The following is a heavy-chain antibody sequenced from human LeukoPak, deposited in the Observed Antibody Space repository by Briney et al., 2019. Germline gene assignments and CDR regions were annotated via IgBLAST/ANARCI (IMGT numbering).Heavy chain of an antibody. CDR1: GFTVSSNY. D-gene: IGHD5-24*01. CDR3: ASRDGYNYVRDY. Sequence: GGSLRLSCADSGFTVSSNYMSWVRQAPGKGLEWVSVIYSGGSIYYADSVKGRFTISRDNSKNTLYFQMNSLRAEDTAVYCCASRDGYNYVRDYWGQGTLVTVSS. V-gene: IGHV3-53*01. CDR2: IYSGGSI. J-gene: IGHJ4*02.